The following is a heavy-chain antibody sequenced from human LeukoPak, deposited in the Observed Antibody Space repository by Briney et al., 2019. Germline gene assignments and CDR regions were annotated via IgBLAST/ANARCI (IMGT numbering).Heavy chain of an antibody. CDR1: GVAVNSYF. J-gene: IGHJ5*02. CDR3: ARGRGGA. Sequence: EGSLRLSCAVAGVAVNSYFMGWVRQAPGRGLEWVSLISSEGFIYYADSVKGRFTISRDNSKNTLYLQMNSLRAEDTASYLCARGRGGAWGRGALVTVS. V-gene: IGHV3-53*01. D-gene: IGHD2-15*01. CDR2: ISSEGFI.